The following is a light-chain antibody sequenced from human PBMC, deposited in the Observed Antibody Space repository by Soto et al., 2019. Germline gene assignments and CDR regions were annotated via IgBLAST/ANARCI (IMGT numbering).Light chain of an antibody. V-gene: IGKV2-28*01. CDR2: LGF. CDR3: MQALQTLYT. Sequence: EIVMTQSPPSLTVTPGEPASISCRSSQRLLHSNGNIFLDWYLQKPGQSPQLLIYLGFNRASGVPDRVSGSAAGTDFTLKISRVEAEDVGVYYCMQALQTLYTFGQGTKLEIK. J-gene: IGKJ2*01. CDR1: QRLLHSNGNIF.